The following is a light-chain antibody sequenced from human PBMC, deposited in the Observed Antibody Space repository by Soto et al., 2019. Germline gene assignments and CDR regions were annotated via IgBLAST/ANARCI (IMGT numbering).Light chain of an antibody. J-gene: IGKJ1*01. CDR1: QSVSSN. V-gene: IGKV3-20*01. CDR2: GAS. CDR3: QQYGSSPPRT. Sequence: EIVLTQSPATLSLSTGEKATLSSRASQSVSSNLAWYQQKPGQAPRLLIYGASTRATDVPDRFSGSGSGADFTLSISRLEPEDFAVYYCQQYGSSPPRTFGQGTKVDI.